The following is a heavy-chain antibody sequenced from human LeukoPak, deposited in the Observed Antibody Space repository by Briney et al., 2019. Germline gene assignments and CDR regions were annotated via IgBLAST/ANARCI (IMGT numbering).Heavy chain of an antibody. CDR2: ISYDGSNK. CDR1: GFTFSSYA. CDR3: AREYQLRSGYFDY. D-gene: IGHD2-2*01. J-gene: IGHJ4*02. Sequence: GGSLRLSCAASGFTFSSYAMHWVRQAPGKRLEWVAVISYDGSNKYYADSVKGRFTISRDNSKNTLYLQMNSLRAEDTAVYYCAREYQLRSGYFDYWGQGTLVTVSS. V-gene: IGHV3-30-3*01.